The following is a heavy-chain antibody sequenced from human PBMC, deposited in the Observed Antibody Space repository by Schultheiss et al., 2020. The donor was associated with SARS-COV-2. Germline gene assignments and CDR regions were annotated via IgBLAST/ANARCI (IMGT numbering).Heavy chain of an antibody. D-gene: IGHD6-6*01. CDR1: GGTFSSYA. Sequence: ASVKVSCKASGGTFSSYAISWVRQAPGQGLEWMGWINPNSGGTNYAQKFQGRVTMTRDTSISTAYMELSRLRSDDTAVYYCSSGGGSSGLDYWGQGTLVTVSS. J-gene: IGHJ4*02. CDR2: INPNSGGT. CDR3: SSGGGSSGLDY. V-gene: IGHV1-2*02.